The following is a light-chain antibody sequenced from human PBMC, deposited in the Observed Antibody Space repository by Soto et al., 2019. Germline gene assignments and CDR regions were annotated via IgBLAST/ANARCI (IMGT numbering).Light chain of an antibody. V-gene: IGKV1-12*01. J-gene: IGKJ5*01. CDR1: QDINSW. CDR2: AAS. CDR3: QQGSSFPIT. Sequence: DIQMTQSPSSVSASVGDRVTITCLASQDINSWLAWYQQKPGKAPKLLIYAASSLQSGVPSRFSGSGSGTDFTLTISSLQPEDFASYFCQQGSSFPITFGQGTRLETK.